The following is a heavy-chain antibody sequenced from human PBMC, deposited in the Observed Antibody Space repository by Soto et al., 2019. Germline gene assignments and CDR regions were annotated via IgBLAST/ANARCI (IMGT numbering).Heavy chain of an antibody. V-gene: IGHV3-33*01. Sequence: GGSLRLSCAASGFTFSSYGMHWVRQAPGKGLEWVAVIWYDGSNKYYADSVKGRFTISRDNSKNTLYLQMNSLGAEDTAVYYCARAESIAVAHDAFDIWGQGQWSPSPQ. D-gene: IGHD6-19*01. CDR2: IWYDGSNK. CDR3: ARAESIAVAHDAFDI. J-gene: IGHJ3*02. CDR1: GFTFSSYG.